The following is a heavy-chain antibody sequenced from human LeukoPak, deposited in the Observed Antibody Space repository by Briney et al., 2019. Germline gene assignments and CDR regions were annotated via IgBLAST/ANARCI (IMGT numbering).Heavy chain of an antibody. J-gene: IGHJ6*03. Sequence: GGSLRLSCAASGFTFSNYWMSWVRQAPGKGLEWVANIKQDGSEKYYVDSMKGRFTVSRDNAKNSLYLQMNSLRAEDTAVYYCARKLGHYYQYMDVWGKGTTVTVSS. CDR3: ARKLGHYYQYMDV. D-gene: IGHD3-3*02. CDR2: IKQDGSEK. CDR1: GFTFSNYW. V-gene: IGHV3-7*01.